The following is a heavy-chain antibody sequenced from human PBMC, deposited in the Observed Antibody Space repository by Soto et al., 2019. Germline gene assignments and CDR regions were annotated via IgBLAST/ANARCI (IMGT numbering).Heavy chain of an antibody. J-gene: IGHJ6*02. CDR1: GFSFSRVA. D-gene: IGHD2-8*01. Sequence: EVQLLESGGGFIHPGGSLRLSCAASGFSFSRVAMNWVRQAPGKGLEWVSIISGSADSTFYADSVKGRFTISRDNSKSTLYVQIKRLRPEATAVYYLTKTRGAMIYAISVYGMDVWGQGTTVTVSS. V-gene: IGHV3-23*01. CDR2: ISGSADST. CDR3: TKTRGAMIYAISVYGMDV.